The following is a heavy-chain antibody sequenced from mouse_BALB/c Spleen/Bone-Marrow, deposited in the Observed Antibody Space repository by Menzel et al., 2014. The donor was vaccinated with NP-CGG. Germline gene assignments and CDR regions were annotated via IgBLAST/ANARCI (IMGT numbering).Heavy chain of an antibody. D-gene: IGHD2-2*01. CDR3: ARSLYGYDWYFDV. V-gene: IGHV1-14*01. J-gene: IGHJ1*01. Sequence: VHLQQPGPELVKPGASVKMSCKASGYTFTGYAMHWVKQKPGQGLEWIGNINPYNDGTKYNEKFKGKATLTSDKSSSTAFMELSSLTSEDSAVYYCARSLYGYDWYFDVWGAGTTVPVSS. CDR1: GYTFTGYA. CDR2: INPYNDGT.